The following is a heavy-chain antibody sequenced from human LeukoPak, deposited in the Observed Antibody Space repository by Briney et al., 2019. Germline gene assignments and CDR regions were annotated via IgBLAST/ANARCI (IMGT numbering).Heavy chain of an antibody. Sequence: GGSLRLSCAASGFTFNTYAMNWVRQAPGKGLEWVSAISGSDGSTYYADSVRGRFTISRDNAKNSLYLQMDSLGVEDTAVYYCARDFTSGLYPFDYWGPGTLVTVSS. CDR2: ISGSDGST. CDR3: ARDFTSGLYPFDY. CDR1: GFTFNTYA. D-gene: IGHD2-8*01. J-gene: IGHJ4*02. V-gene: IGHV3-23*01.